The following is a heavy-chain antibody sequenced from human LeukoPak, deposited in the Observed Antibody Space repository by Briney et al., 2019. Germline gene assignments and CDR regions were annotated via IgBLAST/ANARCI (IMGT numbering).Heavy chain of an antibody. V-gene: IGHV3-73*01. Sequence: PGGSLTLSCAASGFTLSGSDMHWVRQASGKGLEWVGLIRSKPHSYTTVYAASVQGRFTISRDDSKNTAYLQMNSLKAEDTDVYYCTRQDCSGGSCSYVDYWGQGTLVTVSS. D-gene: IGHD2-15*01. CDR2: IRSKPHSYTT. J-gene: IGHJ4*02. CDR3: TRQDCSGGSCSYVDY. CDR1: GFTLSGSD.